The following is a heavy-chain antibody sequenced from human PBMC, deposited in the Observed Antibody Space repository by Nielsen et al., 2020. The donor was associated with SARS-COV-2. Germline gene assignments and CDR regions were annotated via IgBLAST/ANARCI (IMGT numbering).Heavy chain of an antibody. Sequence: GESLKISCAASGFTFSDYAMTWVRQAPGKGLEWVSQIFGRDHTTYYADSVKGRFIISRDNSKNTLFLQMNSLRDEDTAVYYCGRVPNSWYFDFWGQGILVTVSS. V-gene: IGHV3-23*01. D-gene: IGHD6-13*01. CDR2: IFGRDHTT. CDR3: GRVPNSWYFDF. CDR1: GFTFSDYA. J-gene: IGHJ4*02.